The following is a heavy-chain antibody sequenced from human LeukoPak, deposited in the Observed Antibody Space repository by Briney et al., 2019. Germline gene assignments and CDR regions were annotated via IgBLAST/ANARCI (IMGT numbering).Heavy chain of an antibody. J-gene: IGHJ4*02. CDR2: ISSSSSYI. V-gene: IGHV3-21*01. D-gene: IGHD3-3*01. CDR1: GFTFSSYS. CDR3: ARGADYDFWSGPVYYFDY. Sequence: PGGSLRLSCAASGFTFSSYSMNWVRQAPGKGLEWVSSISSSSSYIYYADSMKGRFTISRDNAKNSLYLQMNSQRVVDTAVYYCARGADYDFWSGPVYYFDYWGQGTLVTVSS.